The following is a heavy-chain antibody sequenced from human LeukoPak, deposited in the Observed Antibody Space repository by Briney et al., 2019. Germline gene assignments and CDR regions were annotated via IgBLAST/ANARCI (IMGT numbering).Heavy chain of an antibody. Sequence: GESLKISFKGSGYSFTSYWIGWVRQMPGKGLEWMGIIYPGDSDTRYSPSFQGQVTISADKSISTAYLQWSSLKASDTAMYYCARLGGITMVRGVIHDGMDVWGQGTTVTVSS. D-gene: IGHD3-10*01. CDR2: IYPGDSDT. CDR1: GYSFTSYW. J-gene: IGHJ6*02. V-gene: IGHV5-51*01. CDR3: ARLGGITMVRGVIHDGMDV.